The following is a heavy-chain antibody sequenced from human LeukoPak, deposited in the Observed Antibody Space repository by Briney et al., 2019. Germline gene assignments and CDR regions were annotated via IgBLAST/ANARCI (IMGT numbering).Heavy chain of an antibody. CDR2: MNPNSGNT. Sequence: ASVKVSCKASGYTFTSYDINWVRQATGQGLEWMGWMNPNSGNTGYAQKFQGRVTMTRNTSISTAYMELSSLRAEDTAVYYCAKVIPGSSSRLWGAFDIWGQGTMVTVSS. D-gene: IGHD3-16*01. J-gene: IGHJ3*02. CDR3: AKVIPGSSSRLWGAFDI. CDR1: GYTFTSYD. V-gene: IGHV1-8*01.